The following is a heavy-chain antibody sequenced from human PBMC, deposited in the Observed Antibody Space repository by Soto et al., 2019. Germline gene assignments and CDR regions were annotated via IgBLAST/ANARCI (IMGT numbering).Heavy chain of an antibody. CDR3: ARDRSSGWYEENYYYYGMDV. Sequence: GGSLRLSCAASGFTFSSYSMNWVRQAPGKGLEWVSYISSSSSTIYYADSVKGRFTISRDNAKNSLYLQMNSLRDEDTAVYYCARDRSSGWYEENYYYYGMDVWGQGTTVTVSS. CDR2: ISSSSSTI. D-gene: IGHD6-19*01. V-gene: IGHV3-48*02. J-gene: IGHJ6*02. CDR1: GFTFSSYS.